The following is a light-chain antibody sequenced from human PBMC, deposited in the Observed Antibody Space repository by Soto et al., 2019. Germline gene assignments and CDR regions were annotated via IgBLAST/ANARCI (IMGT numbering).Light chain of an antibody. CDR1: QSLSGNY. J-gene: IGKJ5*01. CDR3: QQYGHAPIT. V-gene: IGKV3-20*01. Sequence: EIVLTQSPGTLSLSPGERVTLSCRASQSLSGNYLAWYQQKPGQAPKFLIYGASNRSTDIPDRVSGGGYGTDFALTINRLEPEDSAVYYCQQYGHAPITFGQGTRLEIK. CDR2: GAS.